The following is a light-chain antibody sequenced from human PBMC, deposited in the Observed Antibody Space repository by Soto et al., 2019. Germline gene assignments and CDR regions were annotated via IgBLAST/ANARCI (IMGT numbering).Light chain of an antibody. CDR1: QSVSSN. CDR3: QQYNNWWT. Sequence: EIVMTQSPATLSVSPGERATLSCRASQSVSSNLAWYQQKPGQAPSLLIYGASTRSTGIPARFSGSGSGTELIITINSLQSEDFAVYYCQQYNNWWTFGQGTQVEIK. V-gene: IGKV3-15*01. J-gene: IGKJ1*01. CDR2: GAS.